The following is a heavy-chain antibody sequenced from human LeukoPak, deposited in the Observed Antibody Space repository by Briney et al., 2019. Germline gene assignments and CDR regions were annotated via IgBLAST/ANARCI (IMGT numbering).Heavy chain of an antibody. V-gene: IGHV3-21*01. CDR2: ISSSSSYI. CDR1: GFTFSSYS. CDR3: ARAVKQLQNWFDP. J-gene: IGHJ5*02. Sequence: GGSLRLSCAASGFTFSSYSMNWVRQAPGKGLEWVSSISSSSSYIYYADSVKGRFTISRDNAKNSLYLQINSLRAEDTAVYYCARAVKQLQNWFDPWGQGTLVTVSS. D-gene: IGHD6-13*01.